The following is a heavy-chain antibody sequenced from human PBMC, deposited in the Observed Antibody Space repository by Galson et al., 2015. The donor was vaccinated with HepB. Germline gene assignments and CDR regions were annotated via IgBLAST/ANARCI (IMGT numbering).Heavy chain of an antibody. Sequence: QSGAEVKKPGESLRISCKGSGYSFTSYWISWVRQMPGKGLEWMGRIDPSDSYTNYSPSFQGHVTISADKSISTAYLQWSSLKASDTAMYYCARKYYDSSGYYYYTNWGQGTLVTVSS. CDR1: GYSFTSYW. CDR3: ARKYYDSSGYYYYTN. D-gene: IGHD3-22*01. V-gene: IGHV5-10-1*01. J-gene: IGHJ4*02. CDR2: IDPSDSYT.